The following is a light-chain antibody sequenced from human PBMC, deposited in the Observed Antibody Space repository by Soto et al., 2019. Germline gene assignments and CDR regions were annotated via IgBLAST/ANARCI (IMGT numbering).Light chain of an antibody. J-gene: IGKJ1*01. V-gene: IGKV3-20*01. CDR1: QSVSSN. CDR2: GAS. Sequence: EIVLTQSPATLSVSPGERATLSCRASQSVSSNLAWYQQKPGQAPRLLIYGASNRATGIPDRFSGSGSGTDFTLTITRLEPEDFAMYYCQRYDSLRTFGQGTKVDI. CDR3: QRYDSLRT.